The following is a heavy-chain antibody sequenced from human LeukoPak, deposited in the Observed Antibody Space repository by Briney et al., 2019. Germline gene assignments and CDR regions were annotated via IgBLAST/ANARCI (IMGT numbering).Heavy chain of an antibody. V-gene: IGHV4-30-2*01. CDR1: GGSISSGGYS. D-gene: IGHD3-22*01. Sequence: SETLSLTCAVSGGSISSGGYSWSWIRQPPGKGLEWIGYIYHSGSTNYNPSLKSRVTISVDTSKNQFSLKLSSVTAADTAVYYCARGLDYYDSSGYYPFDYWGQGTLVTVSS. J-gene: IGHJ4*02. CDR3: ARGLDYYDSSGYYPFDY. CDR2: IYHSGST.